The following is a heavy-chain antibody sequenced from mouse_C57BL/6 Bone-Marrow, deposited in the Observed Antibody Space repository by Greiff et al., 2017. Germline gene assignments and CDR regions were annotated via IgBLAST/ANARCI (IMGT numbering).Heavy chain of an antibody. V-gene: IGHV5-9*01. CDR3: ARHGFITTVVDFDY. CDR1: GFTFSSYT. CDR2: ISGGGGNT. Sequence: EVQGVESGGGLVKPGGSLKLSCAASGFTFSSYTMSWVRQTPEKRLEWVATISGGGGNTYYPDSVKGRFTISRDNAKNTLYLQMSSLRSEDTAWYYCARHGFITTVVDFDYWGQGTTLTVSS. J-gene: IGHJ2*01. D-gene: IGHD1-1*01.